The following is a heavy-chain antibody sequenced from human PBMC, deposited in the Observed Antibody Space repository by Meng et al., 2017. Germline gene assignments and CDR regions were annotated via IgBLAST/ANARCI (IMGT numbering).Heavy chain of an antibody. CDR2: IYYSGST. Sequence: GSLRLSCTASGGSISSSSYYWGWIRQPPGKGLEWIGSIYYSGSTYYNPSLKSRVTISVDTSKNQFSLKLSSVTAADTAVYYCAREEPSAGGGSPSFDYWGQGTLVTVSS. D-gene: IGHD2-15*01. CDR1: GGSISSSSYY. CDR3: AREEPSAGGGSPSFDY. V-gene: IGHV4-39*07. J-gene: IGHJ4*02.